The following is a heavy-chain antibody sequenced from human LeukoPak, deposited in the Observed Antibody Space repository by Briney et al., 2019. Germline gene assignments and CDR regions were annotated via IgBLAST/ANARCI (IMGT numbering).Heavy chain of an antibody. Sequence: NAGGSLRLSCAASGFTFSNAWMSWVRQAPGKGLEWVGRIKSKTDGGTTDYAAPVEGRFTISRDDSKNTLYLQMNSLKTEDTAVYYCTTDRNYDILTGPNWFDPWGQGTLVTVSS. J-gene: IGHJ5*02. CDR2: IKSKTDGGTT. D-gene: IGHD3-9*01. CDR3: TTDRNYDILTGPNWFDP. CDR1: GFTFSNAW. V-gene: IGHV3-15*01.